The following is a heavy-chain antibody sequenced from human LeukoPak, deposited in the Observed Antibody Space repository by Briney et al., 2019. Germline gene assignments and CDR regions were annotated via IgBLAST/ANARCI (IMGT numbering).Heavy chain of an antibody. D-gene: IGHD6-13*01. CDR1: GDSVSSSDYY. J-gene: IGHJ5*01. Sequence: SETLSLTCTVSGDSVSSSDYYWVCLRQPPGKGLEWIGTVSYNGITYYPPSLQSRLSISIDTPKNQFSLTLTSVTAADTAVYYCASSSSWYRFDFWGQGTLVTVSS. V-gene: IGHV4-39*01. CDR2: VSYNGIT. CDR3: ASSSSWYRFDF.